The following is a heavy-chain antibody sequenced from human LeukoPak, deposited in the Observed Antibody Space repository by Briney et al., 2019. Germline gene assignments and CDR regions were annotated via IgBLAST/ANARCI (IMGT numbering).Heavy chain of an antibody. J-gene: IGHJ4*02. V-gene: IGHV3-20*01. CDR1: GFTFYDYG. D-gene: IGHD6-19*01. Sequence: GGSLRLSCAASGFTFYDYGMSWVRHAPGKGLEWVSGINWNGGSTGYADSVKGRFTISRDNAKNSLYLQMNSLRAEDTALYHCARIAVAGPLDYWGQGTLVTVSS. CDR2: INWNGGST. CDR3: ARIAVAGPLDY.